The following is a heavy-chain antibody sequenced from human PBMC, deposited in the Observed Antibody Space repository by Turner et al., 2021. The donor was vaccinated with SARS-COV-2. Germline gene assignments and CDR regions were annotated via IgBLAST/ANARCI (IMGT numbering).Heavy chain of an antibody. CDR2: MSRRSSDI. Sequence: EVQLVESGAGLFKPGASPILSCAAAGFTCSSYSMSWISQAQGEGMGGVSGMSRRSSDIYYADSVKDQYTISRDNAKNSVYMQKNSLRAEDTAVYDCARDHRPGVVPAAKRAGADYYGMDVWGQGTTVTVSS. D-gene: IGHD2-2*01. CDR3: ARDHRPGVVPAAKRAGADYYGMDV. CDR1: GFTCSSYS. J-gene: IGHJ6*02. V-gene: IGHV3-21*01.